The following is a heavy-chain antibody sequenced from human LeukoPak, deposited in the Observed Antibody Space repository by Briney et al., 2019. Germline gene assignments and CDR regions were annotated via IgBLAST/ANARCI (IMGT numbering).Heavy chain of an antibody. CDR3: ARDLLDSAYYDSSGLDY. Sequence: PGGSLRLSCAASGFTFSTYWMHWVRQVPGKGLVWVSHIKSDGSGTEYADSVKGRFTISRDNAKNTLYLQMNSPRAEDTAVYYCARDLLDSAYYDSSGLDYWGQGTLVTVSS. D-gene: IGHD3-22*01. J-gene: IGHJ4*02. V-gene: IGHV3-74*03. CDR2: IKSDGSGT. CDR1: GFTFSTYW.